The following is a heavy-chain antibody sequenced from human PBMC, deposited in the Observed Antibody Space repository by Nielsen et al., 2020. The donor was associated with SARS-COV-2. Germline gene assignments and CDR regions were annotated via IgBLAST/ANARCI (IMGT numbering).Heavy chain of an antibody. Sequence: GESLKISCAASGFTFDDYAIHWVRQGPGKGLEWVSLISGDGGTTYYADSVKGRFTISRDNAKNSLYLQMNSLRAEDTALYHCARGLIAAAGNWFDPWGQGTLVNVPS. CDR1: GFTFDDYA. D-gene: IGHD6-13*01. V-gene: IGHV3-43*02. CDR3: ARGLIAAAGNWFDP. CDR2: ISGDGGTT. J-gene: IGHJ5*02.